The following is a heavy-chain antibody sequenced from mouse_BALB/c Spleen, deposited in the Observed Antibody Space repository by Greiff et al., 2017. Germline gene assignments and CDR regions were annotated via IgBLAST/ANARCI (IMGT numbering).Heavy chain of an antibody. Sequence: EVKLLESGGGLVQPGGSLKLSCAASGFDFSRYWMSWVRQAPGKGLEWIGEINPDSSTINYTPSLKDKFIISRDNAKNTLYLQMSKVRSEDTALYYCARRGYYGNSGFAYWGQGTLVTVSA. J-gene: IGHJ3*01. V-gene: IGHV4-1*02. CDR3: ARRGYYGNSGFAY. CDR1: GFDFSRYW. D-gene: IGHD2-1*01. CDR2: INPDSSTI.